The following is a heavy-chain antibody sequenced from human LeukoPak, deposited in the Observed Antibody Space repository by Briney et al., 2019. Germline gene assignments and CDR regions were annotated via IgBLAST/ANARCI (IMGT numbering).Heavy chain of an antibody. D-gene: IGHD6-19*01. CDR1: GYTFTGYY. Sequence: ASVKVSCKASGYTFTGYYMHWVRQAPGQGLEWMGWINHNSGGTNYAQKFQGRVTMTRDTSISTAYMELSRLRSDDTAVYYCARLPIAVAGLVYFDYWGQGTLVTVSS. J-gene: IGHJ4*02. V-gene: IGHV1-2*02. CDR2: INHNSGGT. CDR3: ARLPIAVAGLVYFDY.